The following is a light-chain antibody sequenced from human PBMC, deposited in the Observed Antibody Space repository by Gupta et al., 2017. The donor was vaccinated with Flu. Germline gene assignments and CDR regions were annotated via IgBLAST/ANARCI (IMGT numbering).Light chain of an antibody. CDR2: AAS. CDR1: QNVHSY. J-gene: IGKJ4*01. CDR3: QQYFSYPFT. V-gene: IGKV1-8*01. Sequence: GDRVTITCRASQNVHSYLAWYQQKPGKAPKLLIYAASTLQSGVPSTFTGSGSGIDFTLTVSLLQSEDFATYYCQQYFSYPFTFGGGTEVDIK.